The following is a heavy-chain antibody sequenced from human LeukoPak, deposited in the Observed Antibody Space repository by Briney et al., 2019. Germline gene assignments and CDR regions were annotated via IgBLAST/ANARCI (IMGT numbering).Heavy chain of an antibody. V-gene: IGHV4-4*07. CDR2: IYTSGDT. Sequence: TSETLSLTCTVSGRSISTYYWSCIRQPAGKGLEWIGRIYTSGDTNYNPSLKGRVTMSIATSKNQFSLNLSSVTAADTAMYYCARGHIAVAGSDYWGQGILVTVSS. J-gene: IGHJ4*02. CDR1: GRSISTYY. D-gene: IGHD6-13*01. CDR3: ARGHIAVAGSDY.